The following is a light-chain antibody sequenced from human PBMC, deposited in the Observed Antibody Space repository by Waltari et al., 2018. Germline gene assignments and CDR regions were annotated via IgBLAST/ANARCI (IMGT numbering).Light chain of an antibody. J-gene: IGLJ2*01. Sequence: QSALTQPPSASGSPGQSVTISCTGTSNDVGGYNYVSWYQQHPGKAPKLMIYVVSKRPSGVPDRFSGSKSGYTASLTVSGLQAEDEADYFCSSYAGSNNVVFGGGTKLTVL. CDR3: SSYAGSNNVV. CDR2: VVS. V-gene: IGLV2-8*01. CDR1: SNDVGGYNY.